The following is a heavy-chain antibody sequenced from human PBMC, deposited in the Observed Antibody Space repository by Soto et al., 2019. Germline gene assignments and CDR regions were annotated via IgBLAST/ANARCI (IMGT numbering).Heavy chain of an antibody. Sequence: GGSLRLSCAASGFTFSSYSMNWVRQAPGKGLEWVSSISSSSSYIYYADSVKGRFTISRDNAKNSLYLQMNSLRAEDTVVYYCARDPRDYGFLGYCSGGSCSAFDIWGQGTMVTVSS. CDR1: GFTFSSYS. CDR3: ARDPRDYGFLGYCSGGSCSAFDI. J-gene: IGHJ3*02. D-gene: IGHD2-15*01. V-gene: IGHV3-21*01. CDR2: ISSSSSYI.